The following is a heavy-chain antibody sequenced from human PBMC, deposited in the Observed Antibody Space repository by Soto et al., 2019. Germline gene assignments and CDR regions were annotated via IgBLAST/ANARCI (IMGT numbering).Heavy chain of an antibody. D-gene: IGHD2-15*01. J-gene: IGHJ6*02. CDR3: ASFYCSGGSCSVKGMDV. CDR2: IHYSGST. Sequence: PSETLSLTCTVPGGSISSSSYYWGWIRQPPGKGLEWIGSIHYSGSTYYNPSLKSLVTISVDTSKNQCSLKLSSVTAADTAVYYCASFYCSGGSCSVKGMDVWGQGTTVTVSS. V-gene: IGHV4-39*01. CDR1: GGSISSSSYY.